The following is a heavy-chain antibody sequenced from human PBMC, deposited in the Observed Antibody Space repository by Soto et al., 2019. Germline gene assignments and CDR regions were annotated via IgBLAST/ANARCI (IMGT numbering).Heavy chain of an antibody. Sequence: EVQFLESGGGVVRPGGSLRLSCVASGLSFDNYAMTWVRQSPGKGLEWLACITGNGAVTSYTDSVRVRFPISRDNSKNTLYLQMHSLRADDTAVYYCGKDPNGDYFGTFDFWGQGTTVTVSS. D-gene: IGHD4-17*01. CDR1: GLSFDNYA. CDR2: ITGNGAVT. J-gene: IGHJ3*01. V-gene: IGHV3-23*01. CDR3: GKDPNGDYFGTFDF.